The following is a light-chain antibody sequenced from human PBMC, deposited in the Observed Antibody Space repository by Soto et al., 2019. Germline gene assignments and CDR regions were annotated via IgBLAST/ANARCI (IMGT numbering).Light chain of an antibody. CDR2: DAS. CDR3: QQYNSYSSWT. J-gene: IGKJ1*01. V-gene: IGKV1-5*01. Sequence: DIKMNQSPSTLSSSVGDRVTITCRASQSLNSLLAWYQQKPGRAXKLXIYDASTLERGVPSRFNGRGPGPEFTLTIRSLQTDDFATYYCQQYNSYSSWTFGQGTKVDIK. CDR1: QSLNSL.